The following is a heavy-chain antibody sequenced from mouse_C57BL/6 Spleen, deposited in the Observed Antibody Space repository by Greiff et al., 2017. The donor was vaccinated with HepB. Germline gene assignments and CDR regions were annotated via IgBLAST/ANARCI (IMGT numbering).Heavy chain of an antibody. J-gene: IGHJ4*01. V-gene: IGHV5-12*01. CDR3: ARRDDYGDYGYYYAMDY. Sequence: EVQGVESGGGLVQPGGSLKLSCAASGFTFSDYYMYWVRQTPEKRLEWVAYISNGGGSTYYPDTVKGRFTISRDNAKNTLYLQMSRLKSEDTAMYYCARRDDYGDYGYYYAMDYWGQGTSVTVSS. CDR1: GFTFSDYY. CDR2: ISNGGGST. D-gene: IGHD2-4*01.